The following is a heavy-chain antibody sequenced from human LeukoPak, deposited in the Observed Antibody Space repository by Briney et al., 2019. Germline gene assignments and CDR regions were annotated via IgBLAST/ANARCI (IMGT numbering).Heavy chain of an antibody. Sequence: DPGGSLRLSCSPSGFTFSNYVMSWVRQAPGKGLEWVSTSGTGGGTYYADSVKGRFTISRDNSKNTLYLQMDSLRAEDTAIYCCAKRVTYSIDSWGQGTLVTVSS. CDR2: SGTGGGT. J-gene: IGHJ4*02. CDR3: AKRVTYSIDS. V-gene: IGHV3-23*01. CDR1: GFTFSNYV. D-gene: IGHD2-15*01.